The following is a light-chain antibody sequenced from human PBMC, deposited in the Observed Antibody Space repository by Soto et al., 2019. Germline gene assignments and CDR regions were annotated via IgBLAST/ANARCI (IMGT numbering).Light chain of an antibody. CDR1: QSISSY. CDR2: AAS. J-gene: IGKJ1*01. CDR3: QQSYSTPPT. V-gene: IGKV1-39*01. Sequence: RITQSPSSLSASVGDRVTITCRASQSISSYLNWYQQKPGKAPKLLIYAASSLQSGVPSRFSGSGSGTDFTLTISSLQPEDFATYYCQQSYSTPPTFGQGAKVDIK.